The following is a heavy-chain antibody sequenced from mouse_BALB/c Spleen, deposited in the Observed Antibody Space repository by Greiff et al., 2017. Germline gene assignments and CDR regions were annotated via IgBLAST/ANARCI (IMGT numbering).Heavy chain of an antibody. CDR1: GFTFSDYY. Sequence: DVMLVESGGGLVKPGGSLKLSCAASGFTFSDYYMYWVRQTPEKRLEWVATISDGGSYTYYPDSVKGRFTISRDNAKNNLYLQMSSLKSEDTAMYYCARDQGGYAMDYWGQGTSVTVSS. V-gene: IGHV5-4*02. J-gene: IGHJ4*01. CDR3: ARDQGGYAMDY. D-gene: IGHD3-2*02. CDR2: ISDGGSYT.